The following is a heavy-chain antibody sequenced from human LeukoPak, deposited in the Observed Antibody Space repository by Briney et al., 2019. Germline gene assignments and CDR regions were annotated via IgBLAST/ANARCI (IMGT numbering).Heavy chain of an antibody. CDR2: IDWDDDK. Sequence: SGPAPVKPTQTLTLTCTFSGFSLSTSGMCVSWIRQPPGKALEWLARIDWDDDKYYSTSLKTRLTISKDTSKNQVVLTMTNMDPVDTATYYCARIPYTRSSFNWFDPWGQGTLVTVSS. D-gene: IGHD6-13*01. CDR1: GFSLSTSGMC. CDR3: ARIPYTRSSFNWFDP. J-gene: IGHJ5*02. V-gene: IGHV2-70*11.